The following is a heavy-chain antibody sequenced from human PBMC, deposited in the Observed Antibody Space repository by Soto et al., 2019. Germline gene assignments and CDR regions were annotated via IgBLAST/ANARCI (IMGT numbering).Heavy chain of an antibody. J-gene: IGHJ4*02. CDR1: GVSISSGGYY. V-gene: IGHV4-31*03. Sequence: SVTLSLTCTVSGVSISSGGYYWSWIRQHPGKGLEWIGYIYYSGSTYYNPSLKSRVTISLDTSKNQFSLKLSSVTAADTAVYYCARARGGYYDYWGQGTLVTVSS. CDR2: IYYSGST. D-gene: IGHD3-22*01. CDR3: ARARGGYYDY.